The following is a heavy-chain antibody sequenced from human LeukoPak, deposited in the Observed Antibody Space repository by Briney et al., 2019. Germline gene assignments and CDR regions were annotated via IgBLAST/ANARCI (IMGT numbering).Heavy chain of an antibody. V-gene: IGHV1-69*13. CDR1: GGTFSTYA. CDR3: ARDCSTTSCYIVERIASEVNWFDP. Sequence: ASVKVSCKASGGTFSTYAISWVRQAPGPGLEWMGGIIPIIGTTNYAQKFQGRVTITADESTGTAYMELSSLRSEDTAVYYCARDCSTTSCYIVERIASEVNWFDPWGQGTLVTVSS. D-gene: IGHD2-2*02. J-gene: IGHJ5*02. CDR2: IIPIIGTT.